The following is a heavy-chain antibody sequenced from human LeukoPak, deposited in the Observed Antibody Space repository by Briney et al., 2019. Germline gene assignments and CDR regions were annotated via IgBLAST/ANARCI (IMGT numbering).Heavy chain of an antibody. CDR3: ARAAEMRQYYYDNRVPIDFDY. J-gene: IGHJ4*02. D-gene: IGHD3-22*01. V-gene: IGHV3-21*04. CDR2: ISSSSSYV. Sequence: GGSLRLSCAAPGFTFSSYSMNWVRQAPGKGLEWVSSISSSSSYVYYADSVKGRFTISRDNAKNSLYLQMNSLRAEDTAVYYCARAAEMRQYYYDNRVPIDFDYWGQGTLVTVSS. CDR1: GFTFSSYS.